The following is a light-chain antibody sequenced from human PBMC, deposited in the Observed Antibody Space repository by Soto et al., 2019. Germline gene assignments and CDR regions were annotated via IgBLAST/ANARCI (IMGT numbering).Light chain of an antibody. CDR1: SSNIGSYT. Sequence: QSVLTQPPSASGTPGQTVTISCSGSSSNIGSYTVSWYQQLPGTAPKLLIYGNNQRPSGVPDRFSGSKSGTSVSLAISGLQSEDEADYYCAAWDDSLNGLWVFGGGTKVTVL. CDR2: GNN. J-gene: IGLJ3*02. CDR3: AAWDDSLNGLWV. V-gene: IGLV1-44*01.